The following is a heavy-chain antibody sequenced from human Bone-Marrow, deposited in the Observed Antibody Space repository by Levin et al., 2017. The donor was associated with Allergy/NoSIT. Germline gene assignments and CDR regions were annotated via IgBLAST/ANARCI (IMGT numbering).Heavy chain of an antibody. CDR3: AKDIITIFGVVMNYYGMDV. CDR2: ISYDGSNK. CDR1: GFTFSSFG. V-gene: IGHV3-30*18. J-gene: IGHJ6*02. D-gene: IGHD3-3*01. Sequence: PPGGSLRLSCVASGFTFSSFGMHWVRQAPGKGLDWVAVISYDGSNKFYADSVKGRFTISRDNSKNTLYLQMNSLRAEDTAVYYCAKDIITIFGVVMNYYGMDVWGQGTTVTVSS.